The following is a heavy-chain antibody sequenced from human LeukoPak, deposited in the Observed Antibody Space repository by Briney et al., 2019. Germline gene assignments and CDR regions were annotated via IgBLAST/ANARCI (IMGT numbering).Heavy chain of an antibody. J-gene: IGHJ5*02. D-gene: IGHD3-22*01. V-gene: IGHV3-48*01. CDR2: ISSTTNTR. CDR1: GFTVSTYS. Sequence: PGGSLRLSCAASGFTVSTYSMNWVRQAPGKGLEWVSYISSTTNTRYYADSVKGRFTISRDNSKNTLYLQMNSLRAEDTAVYYCARHQPDDYSGYHWGQGTLVTVSS. CDR3: ARHQPDDYSGYH.